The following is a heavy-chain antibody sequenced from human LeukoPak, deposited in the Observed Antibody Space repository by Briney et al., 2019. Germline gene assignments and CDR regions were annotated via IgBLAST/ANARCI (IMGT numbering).Heavy chain of an antibody. CDR1: GFTVGSNY. CDR2: ISSSSHYI. Sequence: GGSLRLSCAASGFTVGSNYMSWVRQAPGKGLEWVSSISSSSHYIYYADSVKGRFTISRDNAKNSLYLQMNSLRAEDTAVYYCARGSGDFDYWGQGTLVTVSS. V-gene: IGHV3-21*01. CDR3: ARGSGDFDY. D-gene: IGHD3-10*01. J-gene: IGHJ4*02.